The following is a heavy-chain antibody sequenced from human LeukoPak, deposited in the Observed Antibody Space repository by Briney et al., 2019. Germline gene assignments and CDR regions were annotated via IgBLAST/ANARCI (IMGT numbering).Heavy chain of an antibody. CDR3: ARDLGIVVVPAAFDI. CDR2: ISSSSSYI. D-gene: IGHD2-2*01. V-gene: IGHV3-21*01. J-gene: IGHJ3*02. Sequence: PGGSLRLSXAASGFTFSSYSMNWVRQAPGKGLEWVSSISSSSSYIYYADSVEGRFTISRDNAKNSLYLQMNSLRAEDTAVYYCARDLGIVVVPAAFDIWGQGTMVTVSS. CDR1: GFTFSSYS.